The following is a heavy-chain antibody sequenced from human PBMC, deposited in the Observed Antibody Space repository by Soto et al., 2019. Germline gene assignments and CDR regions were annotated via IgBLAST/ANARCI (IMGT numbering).Heavy chain of an antibody. V-gene: IGHV3-23*01. Sequence: HPGGSLRLSCAASGFTFSSYAMSWVRQAPGKGLEWVSAISGSGGSTYYADSVKGRFTISRDNSKNTLYLQMNGLRAEDTAVYYCAKEGKGGSYNKYLVADYWGQGTLVTVSS. J-gene: IGHJ4*02. D-gene: IGHD2-15*01. CDR3: AKEGKGGSYNKYLVADY. CDR2: ISGSGGST. CDR1: GFTFSSYA.